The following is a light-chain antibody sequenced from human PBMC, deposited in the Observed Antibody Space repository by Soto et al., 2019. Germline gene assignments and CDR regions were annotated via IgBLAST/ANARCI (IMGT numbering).Light chain of an antibody. CDR1: RSVSGN. Sequence: EIVMTQSPATLSVSPGERATLSCRASRSVSGNLAWYQQKPGQTPRLLIYGASTRATGTPARFSGSGSGTEFTLTISSLQSEDFAVYYCQQYDNWPPLTFGGGTKVEIK. CDR3: QQYDNWPPLT. CDR2: GAS. V-gene: IGKV3-15*01. J-gene: IGKJ4*01.